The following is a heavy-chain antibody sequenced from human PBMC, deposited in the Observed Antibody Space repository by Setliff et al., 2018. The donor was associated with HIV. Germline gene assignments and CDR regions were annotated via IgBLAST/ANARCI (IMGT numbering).Heavy chain of an antibody. CDR3: ARGKTWLRFLDY. J-gene: IGHJ4*02. CDR1: GYTFTRNG. CDR2: ISAYNGNT. V-gene: IGHV1-18*01. D-gene: IGHD5-12*01. Sequence: ASVKVSCKASGYTFTRNGISWVRQAPGQGLEWMGWISAYNGNTNSAQKLRGRVTMTTDTSTSTAYMELRSLRCDDTAVDYCARGKTWLRFLDYWGQGTLVTVSS.